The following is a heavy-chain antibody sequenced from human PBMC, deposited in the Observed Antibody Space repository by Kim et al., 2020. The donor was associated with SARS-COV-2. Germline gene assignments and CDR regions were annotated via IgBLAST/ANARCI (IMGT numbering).Heavy chain of an antibody. CDR1: GGSISSYY. V-gene: IGHV4-59*13. J-gene: IGHJ4*02. D-gene: IGHD3-10*01. Sequence: SETLSLTCTVSGGSISSYYWSWIRQRPGKGLEWIGNIYYSGSTNYNPSLTTRVTISVYTSKNQFSLKLSPVTVADTAGYYCARAGSMVQGVVIGYWGQGTLVTVSS. CDR3: ARAGSMVQGVVIGY. CDR2: IYYSGST.